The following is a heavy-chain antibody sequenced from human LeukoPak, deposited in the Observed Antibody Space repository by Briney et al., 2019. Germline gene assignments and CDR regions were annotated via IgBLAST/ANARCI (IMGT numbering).Heavy chain of an antibody. Sequence: ASVKVSCKASGGTFSSYAISWVRQAPGQGLEWMGGIIPIFGTANYAQKFQGRVTITTDESTSTAYMELSSLRSEDTAVYYCASVAAADTIWFDPWGQGTLVTVSS. CDR1: GGTFSSYA. J-gene: IGHJ5*02. CDR3: ASVAAADTIWFDP. D-gene: IGHD6-13*01. CDR2: IIPIFGTA. V-gene: IGHV1-69*05.